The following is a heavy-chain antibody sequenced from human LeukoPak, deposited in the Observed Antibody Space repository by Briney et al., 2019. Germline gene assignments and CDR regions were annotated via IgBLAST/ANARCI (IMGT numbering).Heavy chain of an antibody. J-gene: IGHJ6*03. CDR3: AKDSAFYYIDV. V-gene: IGHV3-21*01. CDR1: GFTFSSYS. Sequence: PGGSLRLSCAASGFTFSSYSMNWVRQAPGKGLEWVSSISSSSSYICYADSVKGRFTISRDNSKNTLYLQMNSLKGDDTAVYYCAKDSAFYYIDVWGKGTTVIISS. CDR2: ISSSSSYI. D-gene: IGHD3-10*01.